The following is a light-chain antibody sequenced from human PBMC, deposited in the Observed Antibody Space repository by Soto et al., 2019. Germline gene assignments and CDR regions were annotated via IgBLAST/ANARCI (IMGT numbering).Light chain of an antibody. CDR3: SSYAGSYTPYV. J-gene: IGLJ1*01. V-gene: IGLV2-11*01. CDR2: DVT. CDR1: SSDVGGYKY. Sequence: QSALTQPRSVSGFPGQSVTISCTGTSSDVGGYKYVSWYQQHPGKVPKLMISDVTQRPSGVPDRFSGSRSGNTASLTISGLQAEDEADYFCSSYAGSYTPYVFGPGTKLTVL.